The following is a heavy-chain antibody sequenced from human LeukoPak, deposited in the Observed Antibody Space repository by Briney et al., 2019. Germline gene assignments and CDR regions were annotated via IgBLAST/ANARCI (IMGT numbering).Heavy chain of an antibody. CDR2: IYYSGST. J-gene: IGHJ4*02. V-gene: IGHV4-39*01. CDR3: ATSGWYLLPGDY. D-gene: IGHD6-19*01. Sequence: WVRQPPGKGLEWIGSIYYSGSTYYNPSLKSRVTISVDTSKNQFSLKLSSVTAADTAVYYCATSGWYLLPGDYWGQGTLVTVSS.